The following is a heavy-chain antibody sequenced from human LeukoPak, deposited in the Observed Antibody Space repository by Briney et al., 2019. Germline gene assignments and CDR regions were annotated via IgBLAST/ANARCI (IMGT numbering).Heavy chain of an antibody. J-gene: IGHJ6*02. V-gene: IGHV3-9*01. CDR3: AKEGYSDILTGSDYYYGMDV. Sequence: GGSLRLSCAASGFTFGDYAMHWVRQAPGKGLEWVSGISWNSGSIGYADSVKGRFTISRDNAKNSLYLQMNSLRAEDTALYYCAKEGYSDILTGSDYYYGMDVWGQGTTVTVSS. D-gene: IGHD3-9*01. CDR2: ISWNSGSI. CDR1: GFTFGDYA.